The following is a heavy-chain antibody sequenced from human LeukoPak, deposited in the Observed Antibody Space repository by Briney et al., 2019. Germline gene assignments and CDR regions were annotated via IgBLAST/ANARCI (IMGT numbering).Heavy chain of an antibody. Sequence: SGGSLRLSCAASGFTFGASAMHWVRQASGKGLEWVGRIRTKTNNFATAYAASVKGRFTVSRDDSKNTAYLQMNSLKTEDTAVYYCTRLLDYNGYYYGAFDYWGQGTLVTVSS. V-gene: IGHV3-73*01. CDR2: IRTKTNNFAT. D-gene: IGHD3-22*01. CDR3: TRLLDYNGYYYGAFDY. J-gene: IGHJ4*02. CDR1: GFTFGASA.